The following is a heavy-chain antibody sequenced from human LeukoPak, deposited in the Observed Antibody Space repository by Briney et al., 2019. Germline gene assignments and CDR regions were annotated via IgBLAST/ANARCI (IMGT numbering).Heavy chain of an antibody. D-gene: IGHD2-15*01. CDR3: TSDTYCSGGSCYSYY. CDR2: IRSKAYGGTT. V-gene: IGHV3-49*03. J-gene: IGHJ4*02. CDR1: GFTFGDYA. Sequence: GGSLRLSCTASGFTFGDYAMSWFRQAPGKGLEWVGFIRSKAYGGTTEYAASVRGRFTISRDDSKSIAYLQMNSLKTEDTAVYYCTSDTYCSGGSCYSYYWGQGTLVTVSS.